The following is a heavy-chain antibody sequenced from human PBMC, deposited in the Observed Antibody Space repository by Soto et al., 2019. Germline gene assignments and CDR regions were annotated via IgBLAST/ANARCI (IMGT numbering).Heavy chain of an antibody. Sequence: QVQLVQPGAEVKKPGSSVKVSCKASGGTFSSYAISWVRQAPGQGLEWMGGIIPIFGTANYAQKFQGRVTITADESTSTAYMELSSLRSEDTAVYYCARAIRYCSSTSCPVDYWGQGTLVTVSS. D-gene: IGHD2-2*01. CDR1: GGTFSSYA. CDR3: ARAIRYCSSTSCPVDY. CDR2: IIPIFGTA. J-gene: IGHJ4*02. V-gene: IGHV1-69*01.